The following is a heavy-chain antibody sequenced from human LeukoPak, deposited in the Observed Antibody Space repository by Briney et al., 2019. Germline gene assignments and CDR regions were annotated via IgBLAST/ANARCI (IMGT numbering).Heavy chain of an antibody. V-gene: IGHV4-34*01. CDR2: INHSGST. D-gene: IGHD3-9*01. J-gene: IGHJ4*02. Sequence: SETLSLTCAVYGGSFSGYYWSWIRQPPGKGLEWIGEINHSGSTNYNPSLKSRVTISVDTSKNQFSLKLSSVTAADTAVYYCANRPDILTGYFDYWGQGTLVTVPS. CDR1: GGSFSGYY. CDR3: ANRPDILTGYFDY.